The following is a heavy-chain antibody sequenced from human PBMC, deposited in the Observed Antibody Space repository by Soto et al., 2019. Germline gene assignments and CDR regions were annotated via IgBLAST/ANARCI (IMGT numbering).Heavy chain of an antibody. CDR2: IFSNDEK. Sequence: QVTLKESGPVLVKPTETLTLTCTVSGFSLSNARMGVSWIRQPPGKALEWLAHIFSNDEKSYSTSLKSRLTXSXXPSKSQVVLTMTNMDPVDTATYYCARIAVADPFDYWGQGTLVTVSS. CDR1: GFSLSNARMG. V-gene: IGHV2-26*01. J-gene: IGHJ4*02. D-gene: IGHD6-19*01. CDR3: ARIAVADPFDY.